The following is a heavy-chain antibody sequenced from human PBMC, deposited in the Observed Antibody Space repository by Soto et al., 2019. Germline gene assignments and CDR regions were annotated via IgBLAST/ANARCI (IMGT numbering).Heavy chain of an antibody. D-gene: IGHD3-9*01. CDR1: GFTFSTYD. CDR2: IYSGGST. Sequence: GSLRLSCAASGFTFSTYDMHWVRQATGKGLEWVSVIYSGGSTYYADSVKGRFTISRDNSKNTLYLQMNSLRAEDTAVYYCAGDSVLRYFDWGQGTLVTVSS. V-gene: IGHV3-53*01. CDR3: AGDSVLRYFD. J-gene: IGHJ4*02.